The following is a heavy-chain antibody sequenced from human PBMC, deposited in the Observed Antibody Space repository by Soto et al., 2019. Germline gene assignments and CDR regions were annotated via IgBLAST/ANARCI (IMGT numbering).Heavy chain of an antibody. CDR1: GGTFSSYA. CDR3: ARGGYDFWSGYYYYYYGLDV. J-gene: IGHJ6*02. Sequence: SVKVSCKASGGTFSSYAISWVRQATRQGLEWMGGIIPIFGTANYAQKFQGRVTITADESTSTAYMELSSLRSEDTAVYYCARGGYDFWSGYYYYYYGLDVWGQGTTVTVSS. CDR2: IIPIFGTA. D-gene: IGHD3-3*01. V-gene: IGHV1-69*13.